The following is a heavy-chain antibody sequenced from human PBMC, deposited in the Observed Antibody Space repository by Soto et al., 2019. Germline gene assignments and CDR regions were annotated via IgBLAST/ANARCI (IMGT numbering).Heavy chain of an antibody. Sequence: QVQLQESGPGLVKPSETLSLTCTVSGGSISSYFWSWIRQPPGKGLEWIGYIYYSGSTNYNPSLKSRVTISVDTSKNQRSLKLSSVTAADTAVYYCARVGYCGGDCSFPDYWGQGTLVTVSS. D-gene: IGHD2-21*02. V-gene: IGHV4-59*01. CDR3: ARVGYCGGDCSFPDY. CDR2: IYYSGST. J-gene: IGHJ4*02. CDR1: GGSISSYF.